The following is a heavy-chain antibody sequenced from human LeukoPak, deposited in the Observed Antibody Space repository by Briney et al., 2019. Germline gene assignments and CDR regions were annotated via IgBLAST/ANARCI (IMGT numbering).Heavy chain of an antibody. J-gene: IGHJ4*02. CDR2: INHSGST. D-gene: IGHD5-12*01. Sequence: PSETLSLTCAVYGGSFSGYYWSWIRQPPGKGLEWIGEINHSGSTNYNPSLKSRVTISVDTSKNQFSLKLSSVTAADTAVYYCARHPSGYDRYYFDYWGQGTPVTVSS. CDR1: GGSFSGYY. CDR3: ARHPSGYDRYYFDY. V-gene: IGHV4-34*01.